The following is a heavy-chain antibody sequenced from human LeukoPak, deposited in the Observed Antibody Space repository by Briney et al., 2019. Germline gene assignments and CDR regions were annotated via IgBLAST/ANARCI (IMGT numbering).Heavy chain of an antibody. CDR1: GGSISSGGYY. J-gene: IGHJ4*02. CDR2: IYYSGST. CDR3: ARTVSTSYYFDY. V-gene: IGHV4-31*03. Sequence: SETLSLTCTVSGGSISSGGYYWSWIRQHPGKGLEWIGYIYYSGSTYYNPSLKSRVTISVDASKNQFSLKLSSVTAADTAVYYCARTVSTSYYFDYWGQGTLVTVSS. D-gene: IGHD4-11*01.